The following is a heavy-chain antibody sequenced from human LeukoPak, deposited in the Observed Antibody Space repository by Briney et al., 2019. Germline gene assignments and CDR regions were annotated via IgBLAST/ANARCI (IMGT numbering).Heavy chain of an antibody. J-gene: IGHJ4*02. CDR3: ARVGGDDSTAHSSVDY. V-gene: IGHV4-38-2*01. Sequence: SETLSLTCAVSGYSITSTYWWGWIRQTPGRGLEWMGSLHHIGSTSYSPSLKSRVTIFVDTSKNQFPLRLSSVTAAATAVYYCARVGGDDSTAHSSVDYWGQGNLVTVSS. CDR1: GYSITSTYW. D-gene: IGHD3-16*01. CDR2: LHHIGST.